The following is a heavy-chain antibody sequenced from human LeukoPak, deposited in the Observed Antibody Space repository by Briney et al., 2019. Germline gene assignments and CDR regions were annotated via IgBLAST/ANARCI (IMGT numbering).Heavy chain of an antibody. CDR2: IRSKTYGGTT. D-gene: IGHD2/OR15-2a*01. J-gene: IGHJ4*02. Sequence: GGSLRLSCRASGFTFGDYAMSWVRQAPGKGLESVGFIRSKTYGGTTNYAASVKGRFTISRDDSKSVAYLQMNSLKTEDTAVYYCTRDQNIPFDYWGQGTLVTVSS. CDR1: GFTFGDYA. V-gene: IGHV3-49*04. CDR3: TRDQNIPFDY.